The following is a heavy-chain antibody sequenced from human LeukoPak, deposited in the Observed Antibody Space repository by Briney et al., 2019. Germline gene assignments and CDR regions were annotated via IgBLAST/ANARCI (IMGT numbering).Heavy chain of an antibody. CDR3: ARLSSSGPPGERFDP. J-gene: IGHJ5*02. D-gene: IGHD6-25*01. V-gene: IGHV4-34*01. CDR2: INHSGST. CDR1: GGSFSGYY. Sequence: SETLSLTCAVYGGSFSGYYWSWIRQPPGKGLEWIGEINHSGSTNYNPSLKSRVTISVDTSKNQFSLKLSSVTAADTAVYYRARLSSSGPPGERFDPWGQGTLVTVSS.